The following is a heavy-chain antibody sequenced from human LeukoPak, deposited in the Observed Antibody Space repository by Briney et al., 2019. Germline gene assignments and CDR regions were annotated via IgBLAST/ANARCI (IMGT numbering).Heavy chain of an antibody. J-gene: IGHJ4*02. CDR2: IYYSGST. V-gene: IGHV4-61*01. Sequence: SETLSLTCTVSGYSISSGYYWSWIRPPPGKGLEWIGYIYYSGSTNYNPSLKSRVTISVDTSKNQFSLKLSSVTAADTAVYYCARASSWYSSDYWGQGTLVTVSS. D-gene: IGHD6-13*01. CDR1: GYSISSGYY. CDR3: ARASSWYSSDY.